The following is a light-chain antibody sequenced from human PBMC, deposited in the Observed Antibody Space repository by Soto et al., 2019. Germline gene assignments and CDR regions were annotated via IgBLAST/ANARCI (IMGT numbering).Light chain of an antibody. CDR1: SSNIGAGHV. Sequence: QSVLTQPPSVSGAPGQRVTIYCTGSSSNIGAGHVVHWYQQFPGRAPKLLIYGSSNRPSGIPDRFSGSKSGTSTSLAITGLQAEDEADYYCQSYDNTLSASVFGGGTKLTVL. CDR3: QSYDNTLSASV. V-gene: IGLV1-40*01. J-gene: IGLJ2*01. CDR2: GSS.